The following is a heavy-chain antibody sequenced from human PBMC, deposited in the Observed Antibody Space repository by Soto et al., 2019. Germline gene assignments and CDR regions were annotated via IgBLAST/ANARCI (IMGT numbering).Heavy chain of an antibody. J-gene: IGHJ4*02. CDR2: ISYTGNT. V-gene: IGHV4-61*03. Sequence: SLTCGVSGGSVSINGYYWSWIRRPPGKGLEWIGYISYTGNTNYNPSLQSRVTISADTSKNHFSLNLNSVTAADTAVYYCARDREYCSSTRCYWNFDYWGQGILVTVSS. CDR1: GGSVSINGYY. CDR3: ARDREYCSSTRCYWNFDY. D-gene: IGHD2-2*01.